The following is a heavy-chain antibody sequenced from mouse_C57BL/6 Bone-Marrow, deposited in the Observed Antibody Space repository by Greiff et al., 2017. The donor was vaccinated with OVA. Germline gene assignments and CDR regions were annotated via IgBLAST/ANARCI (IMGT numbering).Heavy chain of an antibody. CDR3: ARRGLGRGFAY. Sequence: EVKLVESGGDLVKPGGSLKLSCAASGFTFSSYGMSWVRQTPDKRLEWVATISSGGSYTYYPDSVKGRFTISRYNAKNTLYLQMSSLKSEDTAMYYCARRGLGRGFAYWGQGTLVTVSA. J-gene: IGHJ3*01. CDR1: GFTFSSYG. D-gene: IGHD4-1*01. CDR2: ISSGGSYT. V-gene: IGHV5-6*01.